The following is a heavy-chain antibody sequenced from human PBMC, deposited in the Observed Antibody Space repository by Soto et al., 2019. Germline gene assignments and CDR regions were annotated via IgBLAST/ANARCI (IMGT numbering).Heavy chain of an antibody. V-gene: IGHV4-34*01. D-gene: IGHD2-2*01. Sequence: PSETLSLTCAVYGGSFSGYYWSWIRQPPGKGLEWIGEINHSGSTNYNPSLKSRVTISVDTSKNQFSLKLSSVTAADTAVYYCARGHCYCSSTSCYPYYYYYGMDVWGQGTTVTVSS. CDR1: GGSFSGYY. J-gene: IGHJ6*02. CDR2: INHSGST. CDR3: ARGHCYCSSTSCYPYYYYYGMDV.